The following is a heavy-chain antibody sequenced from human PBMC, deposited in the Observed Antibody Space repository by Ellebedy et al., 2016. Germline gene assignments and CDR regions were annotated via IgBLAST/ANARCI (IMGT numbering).Heavy chain of an antibody. Sequence: GESLKISCAASGFTFSRYGIHWVRQAPGKGLEWVALISDDGNDKYYRDSVKGRFTISRDISKNRVYLQMNSLRVEDTAVYYCARVRSSGFYSNYDLDVWGQGTTVTVSS. V-gene: IGHV3-30*03. CDR2: ISDDGNDK. CDR3: ARVRSSGFYSNYDLDV. CDR1: GFTFSRYG. D-gene: IGHD3-22*01. J-gene: IGHJ6*02.